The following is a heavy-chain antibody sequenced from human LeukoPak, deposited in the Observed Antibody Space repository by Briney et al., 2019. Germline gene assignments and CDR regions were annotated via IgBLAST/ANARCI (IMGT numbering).Heavy chain of an antibody. V-gene: IGHV3-30*04. CDR3: ARVRARYYDILTGSKKDAFDI. CDR1: GVTLSSYA. D-gene: IGHD3-9*01. Sequence: GGSLRDSCAASGVTLSSYAMHWVREAPGKGVERVAVISYDGSNKYYADSVKGRFTISRDNSKNTLYLQMKSVRAEDTAVYYCARVRARYYDILTGSKKDAFDIWGQGTVVTVSS. CDR2: ISYDGSNK. J-gene: IGHJ3*02.